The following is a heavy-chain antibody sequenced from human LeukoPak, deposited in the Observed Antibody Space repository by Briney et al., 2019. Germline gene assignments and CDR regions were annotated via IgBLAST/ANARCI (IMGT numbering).Heavy chain of an antibody. Sequence: GESLKISCKGSGYSFTSYWIGWVRQMPGKGLEWMGIIYPGDSDTRYSPSFQGQVTISADKSISTAYLQWNSLKASDTAMYYCARTIAVAGRGGSKNYYYYGMDVWGQGTTVTVSS. J-gene: IGHJ6*02. D-gene: IGHD6-19*01. V-gene: IGHV5-51*01. CDR2: IYPGDSDT. CDR1: GYSFTSYW. CDR3: ARTIAVAGRGGSKNYYYYGMDV.